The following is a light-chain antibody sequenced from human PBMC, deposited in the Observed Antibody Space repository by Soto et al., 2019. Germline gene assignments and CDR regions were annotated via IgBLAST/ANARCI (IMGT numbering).Light chain of an antibody. CDR1: QAIGVY. CDR3: QKYNSAPLT. J-gene: IGKJ4*01. Sequence: DIQVTQSPSSLSASFGDRVTITCRANQAIGVYLAWFQQQPGKVPNLLIYAASALQSGVPSRFSVSVSGTEFTLTISSVQPEDSATYVCQKYNSAPLTCGGETKVEI. CDR2: AAS. V-gene: IGKV1-27*01.